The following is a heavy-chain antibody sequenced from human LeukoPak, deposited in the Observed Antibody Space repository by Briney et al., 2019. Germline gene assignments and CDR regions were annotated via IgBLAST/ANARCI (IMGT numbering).Heavy chain of an antibody. V-gene: IGHV1-69*13. CDR2: IIPIFGTA. Sequence: GASVKVSCKASGGTFSSYAISWVRQAPGQGLEWMGGIIPIFGTANYAQKFQGRVTITADESTSTAYMELSSLRSEDTAVYYCARANSGYDSCMCYWGQGTLVTVSS. D-gene: IGHD5-12*01. CDR1: GGTFSSYA. CDR3: ARANSGYDSCMCY. J-gene: IGHJ4*02.